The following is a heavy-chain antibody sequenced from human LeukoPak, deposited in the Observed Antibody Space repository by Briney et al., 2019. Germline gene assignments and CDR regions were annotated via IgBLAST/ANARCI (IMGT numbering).Heavy chain of an antibody. CDR2: INHSGST. Sequence: PSETLSLTCAVYGGSFSGYYWSWIRQPPGKGLEWIGEINHSGSTNYNPSLKSRVTISVDTSKNQFSLKLSSVTAADTAVYYCARAGEGTTNSYYFDYWGQGTLVTVSS. CDR1: GGSFSGYY. D-gene: IGHD7-27*01. J-gene: IGHJ4*02. V-gene: IGHV4-34*01. CDR3: ARAGEGTTNSYYFDY.